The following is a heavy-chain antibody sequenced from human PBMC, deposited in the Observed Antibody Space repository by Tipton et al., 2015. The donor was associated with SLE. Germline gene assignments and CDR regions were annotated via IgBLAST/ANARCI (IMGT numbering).Heavy chain of an antibody. Sequence: TLSLTCTVSDDSIGSHYWTWIRQPPGKGLEYIGYIYYTGSTNYNPPLKSRVTIPVDTSKNQLSLKLSSVTAADTAVYYCARPAVYGDSRGGFDIWGQGTMVTVSS. V-gene: IGHV4-59*11. CDR2: IYYTGST. D-gene: IGHD4-17*01. CDR1: DDSIGSHY. CDR3: ARPAVYGDSRGGFDI. J-gene: IGHJ3*02.